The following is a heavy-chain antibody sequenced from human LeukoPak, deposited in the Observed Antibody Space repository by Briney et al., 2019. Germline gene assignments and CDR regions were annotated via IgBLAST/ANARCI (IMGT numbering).Heavy chain of an antibody. CDR2: ISGSGGST. CDR3: VKGGSYGPFDY. J-gene: IGHJ4*02. Sequence: PGGSLRLSCAASGFTFSSYAMSWVRQAPGKGLEWVSAISGSGGSTYYADSVKGRFTISRDNSKNTLYLQMSSLRVEDTAVYYCVKGGSYGPFDYWGQGTLVTVSS. CDR1: GFTFSSYA. V-gene: IGHV3-23*01. D-gene: IGHD3-16*01.